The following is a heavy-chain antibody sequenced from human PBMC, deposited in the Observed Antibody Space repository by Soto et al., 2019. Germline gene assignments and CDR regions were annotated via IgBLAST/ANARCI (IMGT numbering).Heavy chain of an antibody. V-gene: IGHV1-3*01. J-gene: IGHJ4*02. CDR1: GYTFTSYA. Sequence: QVQLVQSGAEVKKPGASVKVSCKASGYTFTSYAMHWVRQAPGQRLEWMGWINAGNGNTKYSQKFQGRVTITRDTSASTAYMELSSVRSEDTAVYYCAGVLVGAFDYWGQGTLVTVSS. CDR3: AGVLVGAFDY. CDR2: INAGNGNT. D-gene: IGHD1-26*01.